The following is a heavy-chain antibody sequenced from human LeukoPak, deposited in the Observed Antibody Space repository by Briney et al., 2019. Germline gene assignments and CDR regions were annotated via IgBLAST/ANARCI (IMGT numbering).Heavy chain of an antibody. CDR2: ISGSGGST. CDR1: GGSFSGYY. CDR3: ARRFDY. V-gene: IGHV3-23*01. J-gene: IGHJ4*02. Sequence: ETLSLTCAVYGGSFSGYYWSWVRQAPGKGLEWVSAISGSGGSTYYADSVKGRFTISRDNAKNSLYLQMNSLRAEDTAVYYCARRFDYWGQGTLVTVSS.